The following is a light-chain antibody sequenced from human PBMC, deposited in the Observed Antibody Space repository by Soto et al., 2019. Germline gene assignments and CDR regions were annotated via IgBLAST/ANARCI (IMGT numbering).Light chain of an antibody. V-gene: IGKV3-20*01. Sequence: EIVLTQSAGTLSSSPGERATLSCRASQSVSSSYLAWYQQKPGQAPRLLIYGASRRATGIPDRFSGSGSGTDFTLTISRLEPEDFAVYYCQQYGSSPLTFGGGTKVEIK. CDR1: QSVSSSY. CDR3: QQYGSSPLT. J-gene: IGKJ4*01. CDR2: GAS.